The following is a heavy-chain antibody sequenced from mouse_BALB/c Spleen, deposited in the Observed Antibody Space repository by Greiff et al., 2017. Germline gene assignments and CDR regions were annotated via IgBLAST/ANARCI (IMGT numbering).Heavy chain of an antibody. CDR3: ARVYGNYVGAMDY. Sequence: EVKVEESGGGLVKPGGSLKLSCAASGFTFSDYYMYWVRQTPEKRLEWVATISDGGSYTYYPDSVKGRFTISRDNAKNNLYLQMSSLKSEDTAMYYCARVYGNYVGAMDYWGQGTSVTVSS. CDR1: GFTFSDYY. CDR2: ISDGGSYT. J-gene: IGHJ4*01. D-gene: IGHD2-1*01. V-gene: IGHV5-4*02.